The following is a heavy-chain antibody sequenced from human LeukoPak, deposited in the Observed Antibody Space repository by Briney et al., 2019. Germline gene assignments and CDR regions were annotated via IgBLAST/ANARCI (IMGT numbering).Heavy chain of an antibody. D-gene: IGHD1-26*01. CDR2: IYTSGST. J-gene: IGHJ4*02. CDR3: ASGSAGGELLL. Sequence: SQSLSLTRTVDGRSIISYYGSWVRPPAGEGLEWIGRIYTSGSTNYNPSHKSRVTMSIDRSKNQFSLKRSSVTAADTAVYYGASGSAGGELLLWGQGTLGTVSS. V-gene: IGHV4-4*07. CDR1: GRSIISYY.